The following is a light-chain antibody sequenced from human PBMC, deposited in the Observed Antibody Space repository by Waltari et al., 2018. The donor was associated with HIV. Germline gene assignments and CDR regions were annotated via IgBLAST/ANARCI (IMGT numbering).Light chain of an antibody. V-gene: IGLV2-23*01. CDR2: EGS. CDR1: SSDVGSHNL. CDR3: CSYAGSSSLVV. J-gene: IGLJ2*01. Sequence: QSALTQPASVSGSRGQSITISCTGISSDVGSHNLVSWYQKHPGKAPKVMIFEGSKRPSGVSNRFSGSKSGNTASLTISGRQAEDEADYYCCSYAGSSSLVVFGGGTKLTVL.